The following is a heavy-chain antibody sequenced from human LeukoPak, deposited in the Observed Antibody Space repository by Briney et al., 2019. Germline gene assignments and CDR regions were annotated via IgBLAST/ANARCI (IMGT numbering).Heavy chain of an antibody. D-gene: IGHD6-13*01. CDR3: AKWLASSSWYYYYGMDV. Sequence: GGSLRLSCGASGFTFSSYAMRGARQAREKGLEWGSGISASGGSTYYADAVKGRFTISRDNSKNTLYLQVNSLRDEDTAVYYCAKWLASSSWYYYYGMDVWGQGNTVPVSS. J-gene: IGHJ6*02. V-gene: IGHV3-23*01. CDR1: GFTFSSYA. CDR2: ISASGGST.